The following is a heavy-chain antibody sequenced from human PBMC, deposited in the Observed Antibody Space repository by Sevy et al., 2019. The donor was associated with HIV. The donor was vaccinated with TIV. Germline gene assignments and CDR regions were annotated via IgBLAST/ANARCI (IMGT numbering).Heavy chain of an antibody. Sequence: GGSLRLSCAASGFTFRNYAMSWVRQAPGKGLEWVSGISGTGRTTYYADSVKGRFTISRDNSKNTLHLQMNSLRAEDTAVYYCAKDDYADYVVGNFDYWGQGTLVTVSS. CDR2: ISGTGRTT. J-gene: IGHJ4*02. CDR1: GFTFRNYA. V-gene: IGHV3-23*01. D-gene: IGHD4-17*01. CDR3: AKDDYADYVVGNFDY.